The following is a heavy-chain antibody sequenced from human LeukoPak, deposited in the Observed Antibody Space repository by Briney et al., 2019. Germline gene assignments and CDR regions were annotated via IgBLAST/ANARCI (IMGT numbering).Heavy chain of an antibody. CDR2: IYYSGST. CDR1: GGSISSSSYY. D-gene: IGHD3-22*01. Sequence: PSETLSLTCTVSGGSISSSSYYWGWIRQPPGKGLEWIGYIYYSGSTYYNPSLKSRVTISVDTSKNQFSLKLSSVTAADTAVYYCAREARESYDSSGSIDYWGQGTLVTVSS. J-gene: IGHJ4*02. CDR3: AREARESYDSSGSIDY. V-gene: IGHV4-30-4*08.